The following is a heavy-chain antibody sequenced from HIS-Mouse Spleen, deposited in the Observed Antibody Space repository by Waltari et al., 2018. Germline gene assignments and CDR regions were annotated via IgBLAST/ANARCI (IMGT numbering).Heavy chain of an antibody. D-gene: IGHD6-13*01. Sequence: QLQLQESGPGLVTPSETLSLTCTVSGASISSRTSYLGRIRQPPGKGLEWLGRIYYSGCTYYNPSLKSRVTISVDTSKNQFSLKLSSVTAADTAVYYCAREIPYSSSWYDWYFDLWGRGTLVTVSS. CDR3: AREIPYSSSWYDWYFDL. J-gene: IGHJ2*01. V-gene: IGHV4-39*07. CDR2: IYYSGCT. CDR1: GASISSRTSY.